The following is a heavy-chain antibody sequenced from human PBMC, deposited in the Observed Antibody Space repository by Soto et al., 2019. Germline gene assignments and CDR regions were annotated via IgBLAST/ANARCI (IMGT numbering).Heavy chain of an antibody. CDR3: ASKSPYCSSTSCHYYFDY. J-gene: IGHJ4*02. Sequence: GGSLRLSCAASGFTFSSYAMSWVRQAPGKGLEWVSAISGSGGSTYYADSVKGRFTISRDNSKNTLYLQMNSLRAEDTAVYYCASKSPYCSSTSCHYYFDYWGQGTLVTVSS. V-gene: IGHV3-23*01. D-gene: IGHD2-2*01. CDR2: ISGSGGST. CDR1: GFTFSSYA.